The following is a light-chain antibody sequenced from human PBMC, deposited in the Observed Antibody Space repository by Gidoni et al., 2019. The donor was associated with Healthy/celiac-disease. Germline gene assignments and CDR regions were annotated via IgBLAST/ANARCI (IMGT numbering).Light chain of an antibody. J-gene: IGKJ4*01. CDR2: DAS. Sequence: EIVLTQSPATLSLSPGERATLSCRASQSVSSYLAWYQQKPGQAPRLLIYDASNRATGIPARFSGSGSGTDFTLTISSLEPEDLAVYYCRQRSNWPVTFGGGTKVEIK. CDR3: RQRSNWPVT. CDR1: QSVSSY. V-gene: IGKV3-11*01.